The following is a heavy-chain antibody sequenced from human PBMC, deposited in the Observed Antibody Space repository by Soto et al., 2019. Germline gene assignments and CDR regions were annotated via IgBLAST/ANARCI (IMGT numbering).Heavy chain of an antibody. V-gene: IGHV1-18*01. D-gene: IGHD6-19*01. CDR3: ARVLLDHRHPESIAVAYYYGMDV. Sequence: ASVKVSCKASGYTFTSYGISWVRQAPGQGLEWMGWISAYNGNTNYAQKLQGRVTMTTDTSTSTAYMELRSLRSDDTAVYYCARVLLDHRHPESIAVAYYYGMDVWGQGTTVTVSS. J-gene: IGHJ6*02. CDR2: ISAYNGNT. CDR1: GYTFTSYG.